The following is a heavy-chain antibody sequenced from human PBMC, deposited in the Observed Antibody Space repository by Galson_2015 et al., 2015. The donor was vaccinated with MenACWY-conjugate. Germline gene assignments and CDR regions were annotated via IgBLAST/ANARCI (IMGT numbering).Heavy chain of an antibody. CDR2: AYSKSKWSN. CDR3: ARGGGSLDY. D-gene: IGHD6-25*01. CDR1: GDRVSSNSAG. V-gene: IGHV6-1*01. J-gene: IGHJ4*02. Sequence: CAISGDRVSSNSAGWNLIRQSPSRGLEWLGSAYSKSKWSNDYAVSVKMRITITPDTSKNQFPLHLKSVTPEESAVYYCARGGGSLDYWGQGTLVTVSS.